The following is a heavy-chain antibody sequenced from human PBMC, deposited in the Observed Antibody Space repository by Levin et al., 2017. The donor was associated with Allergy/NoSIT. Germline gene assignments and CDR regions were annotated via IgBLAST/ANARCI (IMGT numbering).Heavy chain of an antibody. CDR3: ARDADYNILTGTPGY. V-gene: IGHV1-46*01. CDR1: GYTFTTYY. J-gene: IGHJ4*02. D-gene: IGHD3-9*01. Sequence: AASVKVSCKASGYTFTTYYLHWVRQAPGQGLEWMGVIDPSGGDTKYAQKFQGRLTVTRDASTRTVYMELTRLRFEDTAVYYCARDADYNILTGTPGYWGQGTLVTVSS. CDR2: IDPSGGDT.